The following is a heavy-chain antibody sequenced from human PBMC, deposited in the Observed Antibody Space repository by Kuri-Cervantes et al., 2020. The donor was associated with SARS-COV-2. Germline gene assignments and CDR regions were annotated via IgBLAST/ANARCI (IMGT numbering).Heavy chain of an antibody. CDR3: ARHYAFDRFHK. V-gene: IGHV3-33*08. CDR1: GFTFSSYG. D-gene: IGHD3-9*01. J-gene: IGHJ4*02. Sequence: GESLKISCAASGFTFSSYGMHWVRQAPGKGLEWVAVIWYDGSNKYYADSVKGRFTISRDNSKNTLYLQMNSLRAEDTAIYYCARHYAFDRFHKWGQGTQVTVSS. CDR2: IWYDGSNK.